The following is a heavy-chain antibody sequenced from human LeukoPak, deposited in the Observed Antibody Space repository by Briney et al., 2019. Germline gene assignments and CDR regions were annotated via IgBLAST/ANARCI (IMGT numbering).Heavy chain of an antibody. CDR1: GFTFSSYS. Sequence: GGTQRLSYAASGFTFSSYSMNWVRQPPGKGLEWVSYNSSSSSTIYYADSAKRQFTTSRDNAKNSLHQQINSLRAGDTAVYYCARGNPPDYYDSSGQLFDYWGQGTLVTVSS. CDR2: NSSSSSTI. D-gene: IGHD3-22*01. J-gene: IGHJ4*02. CDR3: ARGNPPDYYDSSGQLFDY. V-gene: IGHV3-48*04.